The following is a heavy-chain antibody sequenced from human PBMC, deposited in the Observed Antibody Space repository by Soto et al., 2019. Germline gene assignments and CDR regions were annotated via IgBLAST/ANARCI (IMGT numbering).Heavy chain of an antibody. Sequence: PSETLSLTCTVSGGSVSSGSYYWSWIRQPPGKGLEWIGYIYYSGSTNYNPSLKSRVTISVDTSKNQFSLKLSSVTAADTAVYYCARGSDSDAFDIWGQGTMVTVSS. CDR3: ARGSDSDAFDI. CDR2: IYYSGST. J-gene: IGHJ3*02. D-gene: IGHD2-21*02. CDR1: GGSVSSGSYY. V-gene: IGHV4-61*01.